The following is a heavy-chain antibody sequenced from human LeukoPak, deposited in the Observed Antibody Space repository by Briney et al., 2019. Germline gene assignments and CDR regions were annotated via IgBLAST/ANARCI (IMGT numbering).Heavy chain of an antibody. D-gene: IGHD6-13*01. V-gene: IGHV5-51*01. CDR1: GYNITSYW. Sequence: RRSGYNITSYWIGWVRQMPGKGLEWMGIIYPGDSDTRYSPSFQGQVTISADKSITTAFLQWSSLKASDTAMYYCARLTTAGIDYWGQGTLVTISS. CDR2: IYPGDSDT. J-gene: IGHJ4*02. CDR3: ARLTTAGIDY.